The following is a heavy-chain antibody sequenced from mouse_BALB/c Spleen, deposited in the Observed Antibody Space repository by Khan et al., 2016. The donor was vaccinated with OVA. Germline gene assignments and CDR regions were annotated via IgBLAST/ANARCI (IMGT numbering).Heavy chain of an antibody. Sequence: EVELKQSGGGLVQPGGSLKLSCAASGFTFSSYGMSWVRQTPDKRLESVATINSNGGITYYPDSVKGRFTISRDNAKNTLYLQMSSLKSEDTAMYYCARGLGAFAYWGQGTMVTVSA. CDR3: ARGLGAFAY. J-gene: IGHJ3*01. CDR2: INSNGGIT. CDR1: GFTFSSYG. D-gene: IGHD3-3*01. V-gene: IGHV5-6-3*01.